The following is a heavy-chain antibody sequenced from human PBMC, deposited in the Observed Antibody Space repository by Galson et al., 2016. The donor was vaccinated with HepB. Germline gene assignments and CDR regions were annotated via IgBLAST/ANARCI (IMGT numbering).Heavy chain of an antibody. CDR1: GFTFSSYG. V-gene: IGHV3-30*18. D-gene: IGHD2-15*01. CDR3: AKDKKAFGYCSGGSGYSGGMDV. CDR2: ISYDGSNK. Sequence: SLRLSCAASGFTFSSYGMHWVRQAPGRGLEWVTVISYDGSNKYYGETVKGRFTVSRDNSKNTLFLQMNILRAEDTAVYYWAKDKKAFGYCSGGSGYSGGMDVWGQWTTVTVSS. J-gene: IGHJ6*02.